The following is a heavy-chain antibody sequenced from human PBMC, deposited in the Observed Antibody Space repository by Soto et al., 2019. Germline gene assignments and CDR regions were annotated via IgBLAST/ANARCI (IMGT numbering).Heavy chain of an antibody. CDR3: ARTISGSGSQYYFDS. CDR1: GFTFDDYG. D-gene: IGHD3-10*01. Sequence: GGSLRLSCAASGFTFDDYGMSWVRQAPGKGLEWVSGLNWDGRSTHYADSVRGRFTISRDNAKNSLYLQMNSLRAEDTALYHCARTISGSGSQYYFDSWGQGTLVTVSS. CDR2: LNWDGRST. V-gene: IGHV3-20*01. J-gene: IGHJ4*02.